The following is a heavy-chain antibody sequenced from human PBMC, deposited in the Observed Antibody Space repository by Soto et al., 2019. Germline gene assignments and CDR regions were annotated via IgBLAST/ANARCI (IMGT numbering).Heavy chain of an antibody. CDR1: GGSISSGGYY. J-gene: IGHJ6*02. CDR2: IYYSGST. Sequence: SETLFLTCTVSGGSISSGGYYWSWIRQHPGKGLEWIGYIYYSGSTNYNPSLKSRVTISVDTSKNQFSLKLSSVTAADTAVYYCAREQLVHNYYYGMDVWGQGTTVTVSS. D-gene: IGHD6-6*01. CDR3: AREQLVHNYYYGMDV. V-gene: IGHV4-61*08.